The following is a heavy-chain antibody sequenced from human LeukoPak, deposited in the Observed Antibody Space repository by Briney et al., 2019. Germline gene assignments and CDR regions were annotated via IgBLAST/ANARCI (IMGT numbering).Heavy chain of an antibody. J-gene: IGHJ4*02. CDR3: ASKRRDIVVVPAALPGLYYFDY. Sequence: PSETLSLTCTVSGGSISSYYWSWIRQPPGKGLEWIGYIYYSGSTNYNPSLKSRVTISVDTSKNQFSLKLSSVTAADTAVYYCASKRRDIVVVPAALPGLYYFDYWGQGTLVTVSS. D-gene: IGHD2-2*01. CDR1: GGSISSYY. V-gene: IGHV4-59*01. CDR2: IYYSGST.